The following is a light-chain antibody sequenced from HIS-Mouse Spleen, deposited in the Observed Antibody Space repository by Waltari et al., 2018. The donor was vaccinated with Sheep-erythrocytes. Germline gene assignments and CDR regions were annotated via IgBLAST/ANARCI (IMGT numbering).Light chain of an antibody. V-gene: IGKV3-11*01. CDR2: DAS. CDR3: QQRSNWYT. Sequence: VLTQSPATLSLSPGEIATLSCRASQSVSSYLAWYQQKPGQAPRLLIYDASNRATGIPARFSGSGSGTDFTLTISSLEPEDFAVYYCQQRSNWYTFGQGTKLEIK. J-gene: IGKJ2*01. CDR1: QSVSSY.